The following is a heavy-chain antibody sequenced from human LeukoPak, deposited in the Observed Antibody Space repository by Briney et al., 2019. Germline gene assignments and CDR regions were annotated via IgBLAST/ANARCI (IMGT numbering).Heavy chain of an antibody. D-gene: IGHD3-10*01. Sequence: ASVKVSCEASGYTFTGYYMHWVRQAPGQGLEWMGWINPNSGGTNYAQKFQGRVTMTRDTSISTAYMELSRLRSDDTAVYYCARERMVRGVYSWFDPWGQGTLVTVSS. CDR2: INPNSGGT. V-gene: IGHV1-2*02. CDR3: ARERMVRGVYSWFDP. J-gene: IGHJ5*02. CDR1: GYTFTGYY.